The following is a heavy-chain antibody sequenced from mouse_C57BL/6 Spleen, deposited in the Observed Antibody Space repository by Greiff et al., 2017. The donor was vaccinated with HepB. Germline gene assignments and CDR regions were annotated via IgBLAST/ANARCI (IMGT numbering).Heavy chain of an antibody. Sequence: QVQLQQSGAELVRPGASVTLSCKASGYTFTDYEMHWVKQTPVHGLEWIGAIDPETGGTAYNQKFKGKAILTADKSSSTAYMELRSLTSEDSAVYYCTRGGSTTVVAPFDYWGQGTTLTVSS. V-gene: IGHV1-15*01. D-gene: IGHD1-1*01. CDR1: GYTFTDYE. CDR2: IDPETGGT. CDR3: TRGGSTTVVAPFDY. J-gene: IGHJ2*01.